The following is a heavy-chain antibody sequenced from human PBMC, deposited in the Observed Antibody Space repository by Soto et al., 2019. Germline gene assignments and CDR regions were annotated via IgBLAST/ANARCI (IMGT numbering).Heavy chain of an antibody. CDR3: ARVQSDEWTDGMDV. CDR1: GFTFSSYA. Sequence: QVQLVESGGGVVQPGRSLRLSCAASGFTFSSYAMHWVRQAPGKGLEWVAVISYDGSNKYYADSVKGRFTISRDNSKNTLYLQMNSLRAEDTAVYYCARVQSDEWTDGMDVWGQGTTVTVSS. V-gene: IGHV3-30-3*01. CDR2: ISYDGSNK. D-gene: IGHD3-3*01. J-gene: IGHJ6*02.